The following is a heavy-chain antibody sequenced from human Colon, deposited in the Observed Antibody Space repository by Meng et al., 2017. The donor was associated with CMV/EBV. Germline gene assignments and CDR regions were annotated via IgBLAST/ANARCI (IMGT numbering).Heavy chain of an antibody. J-gene: IGHJ4*01. D-gene: IGHD1-14*01. CDR1: EITFINYQ. CDR3: ARPITPGGYFDY. V-gene: IGHV3-48*03. Sequence: GESLKISCEASEITFINYQMNWVRLAPGKGLEWVSSISATSSTIYYADSVKGRFTISRDDAENSLYLQMNSLRAEDTALYYCARPITPGGYFDYWGQGTLVTVSS. CDR2: ISATSSTI.